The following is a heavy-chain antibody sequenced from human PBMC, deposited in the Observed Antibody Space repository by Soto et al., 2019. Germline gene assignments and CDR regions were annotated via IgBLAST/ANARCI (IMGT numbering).Heavy chain of an antibody. Sequence: VESGGGLVHPGTSLRLSCSASGFTFSNFWMHWARQVPGKGLVWVAGISGDGTSVTYADSVKGRATISRDSVRSTVYLQLRCLRSEDTGMFRCLSYFDSYVDLWGRGTQVTVSS. CDR2: ISGDGTSV. D-gene: IGHD1-26*01. J-gene: IGHJ2*01. CDR3: LSYFDSYVDL. CDR1: GFTFSNFW. V-gene: IGHV3-74*03.